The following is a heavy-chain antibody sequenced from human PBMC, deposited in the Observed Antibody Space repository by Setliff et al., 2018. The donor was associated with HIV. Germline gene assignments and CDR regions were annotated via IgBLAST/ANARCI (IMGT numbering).Heavy chain of an antibody. V-gene: IGHV4-34*01. CDR3: ARGKGGLVGPAEFDY. CDR2: INHTGNT. CDR1: GGSFSGYH. D-gene: IGHD1-26*01. Sequence: SETLSLTCAVYGGSFSGYHWNWIRQFPGKGLEWIGEINHTGNTQYNSSLKSRVTMSEETSKNQFSLKLKSVTAADTAIYFCARGKGGLVGPAEFDYWGPGTLVTVSS. J-gene: IGHJ4*02.